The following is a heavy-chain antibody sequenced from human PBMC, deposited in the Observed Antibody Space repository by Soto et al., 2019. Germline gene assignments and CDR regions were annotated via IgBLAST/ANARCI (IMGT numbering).Heavy chain of an antibody. CDR1: GFAFSDYY. V-gene: IGHV3-11*05. CDR2: ISSSSSYT. Sequence: QVQLVESGGGLVKPGGSLRLSCAASGFAFSDYYMSWIRQAPGKGLEWVSYISSSSSYTNYADSVKGRFTISRDNAKNSLYLQMNSLRAEDTAVYYCARADVVVAALGGMDVWGQGTTVTVSS. CDR3: ARADVVVAALGGMDV. D-gene: IGHD2-15*01. J-gene: IGHJ6*02.